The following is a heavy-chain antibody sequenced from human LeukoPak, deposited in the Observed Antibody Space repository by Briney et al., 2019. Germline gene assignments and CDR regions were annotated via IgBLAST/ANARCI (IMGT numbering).Heavy chain of an antibody. CDR2: IRNDGNDK. CDR1: GFTFSDYG. V-gene: IGHV3-30*02. CDR3: AREPAYYYDSSGYFDY. Sequence: PGGSLRLSCAASGFTFSDYGIHWVRQAPGKGLEWVAFIRNDGNDKSYADSVKGRFTISRDNAKNSLYLQMNSLRAEDTAVYYCAREPAYYYDSSGYFDYWGQGTLVTVSS. J-gene: IGHJ4*02. D-gene: IGHD3-22*01.